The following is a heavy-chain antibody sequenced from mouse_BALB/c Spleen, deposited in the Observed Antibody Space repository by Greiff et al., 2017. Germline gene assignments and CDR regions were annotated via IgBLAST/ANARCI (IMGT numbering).Heavy chain of an antibody. D-gene: IGHD2-4*01. V-gene: IGHV3-2*02. CDR3: AGDYDGKGAMDY. CDR2: ISYSGST. J-gene: IGHJ4*01. CDR1: GYSITSDYA. Sequence: EVQRVESGPGLVKPSQSLSLTCTVTGYSITSDYAWNWIRQFPGNKLEWMGYISYSGSTSYNPSLKSRISITRDTSKNQFFLQLNSVTTEDTATYYCAGDYDGKGAMDYWGQGTSVTVSS.